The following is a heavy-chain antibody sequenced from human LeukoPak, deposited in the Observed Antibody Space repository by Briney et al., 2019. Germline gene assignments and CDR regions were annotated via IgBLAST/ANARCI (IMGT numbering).Heavy chain of an antibody. J-gene: IGHJ4*02. V-gene: IGHV4-39*01. CDR1: GGSIGSNYY. Sequence: SETLSLTCTVSGGSIGSNYYWGWIRQPPGKGLEWIGNIYYSGSTDYNPSLKSRVTISVETSKNQFSLKLSSVTDADTAVYYCARRPYHYVLGSSSSHFDYWGQGNLVTVSS. D-gene: IGHD3-16*01. CDR3: ARRPYHYVLGSSSSHFDY. CDR2: IYYSGST.